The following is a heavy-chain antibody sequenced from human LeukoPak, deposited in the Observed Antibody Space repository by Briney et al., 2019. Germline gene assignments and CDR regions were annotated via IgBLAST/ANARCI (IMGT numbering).Heavy chain of an antibody. CDR3: AREVTYYDFWSGYYTGGFDY. J-gene: IGHJ4*02. V-gene: IGHV1-8*03. CDR1: GYTFTSYD. Sequence: ASVKVSCKASGYTFTSYDINWVRQATGQGLELMGWMNPNSGNTGYAQKFQGRVTITRNTSISTAYMELSSLRSEDTAVYYCAREVTYYDFWSGYYTGGFDYWGQGTLVTVSS. CDR2: MNPNSGNT. D-gene: IGHD3-3*01.